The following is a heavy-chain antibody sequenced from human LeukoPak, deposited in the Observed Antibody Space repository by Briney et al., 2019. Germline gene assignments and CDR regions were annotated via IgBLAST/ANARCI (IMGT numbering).Heavy chain of an antibody. CDR3: VGPQNYYDIFGFMDV. V-gene: IGHV3-23*01. CDR2: ISGSGGST. D-gene: IGHD3-9*01. Sequence: GGSLRLSCAASGFTFSSYAMSWVRQAPGKGLEWVSAISGSGGSTYYADSVKGRFTISRDNSKNTLYLQMNSLRAEDTAVYYCVGPQNYYDIFGFMDVWGQGTTVTVSS. CDR1: GFTFSSYA. J-gene: IGHJ6*02.